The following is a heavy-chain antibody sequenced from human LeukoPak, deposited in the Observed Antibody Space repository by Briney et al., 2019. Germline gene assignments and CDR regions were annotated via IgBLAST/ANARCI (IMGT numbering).Heavy chain of an antibody. CDR3: ARAPYYYDSSGYFQH. V-gene: IGHV3-74*01. CDR2: IKTDGTNT. D-gene: IGHD3-22*01. J-gene: IGHJ1*01. Sequence: GGSLRLSCAASGFTFTRHWMHWVRQAPGKGLEWVSRIKTDGTNTIYADFVEGRFTISRDNARNTLYLQMSSLRAGDTAVYYCARAPYYYDSSGYFQHWGQGTLVTVSS. CDR1: GFTFTRHW.